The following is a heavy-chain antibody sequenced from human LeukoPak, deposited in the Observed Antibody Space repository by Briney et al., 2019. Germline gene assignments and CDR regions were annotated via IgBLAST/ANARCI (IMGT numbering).Heavy chain of an antibody. V-gene: IGHV1-69*13. D-gene: IGHD3-22*01. CDR1: GGTFSSYA. J-gene: IGHJ4*02. Sequence: ASVKVSCKASGGTFSSYAISWVRQAPGQGLEWMGGIIPIFGTADYAQKFQGRVTITADESTSTAYMELSSLRAEDTAVYYCAKSKSWNYDSFDYWGQGTLVTVSS. CDR3: AKSKSWNYDSFDY. CDR2: IIPIFGTA.